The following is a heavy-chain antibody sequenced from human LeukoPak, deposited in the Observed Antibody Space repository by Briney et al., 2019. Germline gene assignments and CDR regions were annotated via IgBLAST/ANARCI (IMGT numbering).Heavy chain of an antibody. Sequence: PGGSLRLSCAASGFTFTTYWMSWVRQAPGKGLEWVANINQGGSEKYYVDSVKGRFTISRDNAKNFLYLQRNGLRDEETAVYYCARDAGLGAHIWGQGTMVTVSS. CDR2: INQGGSEK. CDR3: ARDAGLGAHI. D-gene: IGHD1-26*01. V-gene: IGHV3-7*01. J-gene: IGHJ3*02. CDR1: GFTFTTYW.